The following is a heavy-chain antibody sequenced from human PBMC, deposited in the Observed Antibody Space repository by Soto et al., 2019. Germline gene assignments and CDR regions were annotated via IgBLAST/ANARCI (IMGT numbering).Heavy chain of an antibody. CDR3: ARPRDRRSSGYYSCAFDI. J-gene: IGHJ3*02. CDR1: GFNFIDYC. D-gene: IGHD3-22*01. Sequence: PGGSQRLSCAAAGFNFIDYCMSWIRQAPGKGLEWVSYISSSGSTIYYADSVKGRFTISRDNSKNTLYPQMGSLRAEDMAVYYCARPRDRRSSGYYSCAFDIWGQGTMVTVSS. CDR2: ISSSGSTI. V-gene: IGHV3-11*04.